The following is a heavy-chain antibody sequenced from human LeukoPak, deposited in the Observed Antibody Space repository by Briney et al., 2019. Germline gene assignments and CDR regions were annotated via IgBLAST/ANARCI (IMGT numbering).Heavy chain of an antibody. Sequence: SQTLSLTCTVSGGSISSGDYYWSWLRQPPGKGLEWIGYIYYSGSTYYNPSLKSRVTISVDTSKNQFSLKLSSVTAADTAVYYCARGARVWGLGELSPPDYWGQGTLVTVSS. V-gene: IGHV4-30-4*01. J-gene: IGHJ4*02. CDR2: IYYSGST. D-gene: IGHD3-16*02. CDR3: ARGARVWGLGELSPPDY. CDR1: GGSISSGDYY.